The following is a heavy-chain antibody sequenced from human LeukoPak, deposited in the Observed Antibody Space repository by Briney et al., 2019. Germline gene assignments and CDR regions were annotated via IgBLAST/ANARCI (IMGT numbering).Heavy chain of an antibody. CDR3: AKDRAYYSDSSGYYLVRAYDY. V-gene: IGHV3-30*02. Sequence: GGSLRLSCAASGFTFSDYAMVWVRHTPGKGLEWMAFIRFDGTNKYYADSVKDRFTISRDNSKNTLYLQMNSLRAEDTAVYYCAKDRAYYSDSSGYYLVRAYDYWGQGTLVTVSS. D-gene: IGHD3-22*01. CDR2: IRFDGTNK. J-gene: IGHJ4*02. CDR1: GFTFSDYA.